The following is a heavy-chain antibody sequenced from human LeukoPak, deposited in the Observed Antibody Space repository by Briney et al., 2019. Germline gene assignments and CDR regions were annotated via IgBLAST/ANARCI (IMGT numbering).Heavy chain of an antibody. CDR3: ARDGSLPDY. CDR1: GFSLSNHW. Sequence: PGGSLRLFCTASGFSLSNHWMHWVRQAPGRELVWVSRITTDGSDTSYADSVKGRFTTSRDNAKNTMYLQMNSLTAEDTAVYFCARDGSLPDYWGQGTLVTVSS. J-gene: IGHJ4*02. V-gene: IGHV3-74*01. CDR2: ITTDGSDT.